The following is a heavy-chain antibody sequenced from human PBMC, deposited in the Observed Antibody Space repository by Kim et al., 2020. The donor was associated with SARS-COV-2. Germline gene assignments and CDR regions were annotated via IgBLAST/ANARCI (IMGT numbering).Heavy chain of an antibody. Sequence: GGSLRLSCAASGFTFSSYSMNWVRQAPGKGLEWVSYISSSSSTIYYADSVKGRFTISRDNAKNSLYLQMNSLRDEDTAVYYCARGPANWGSETSLSDYYYYGMDVWGQGTTVTVSS. CDR2: ISSSSSTI. J-gene: IGHJ6*02. CDR1: GFTFSSYS. CDR3: ARGPANWGSETSLSDYYYYGMDV. D-gene: IGHD7-27*01. V-gene: IGHV3-48*02.